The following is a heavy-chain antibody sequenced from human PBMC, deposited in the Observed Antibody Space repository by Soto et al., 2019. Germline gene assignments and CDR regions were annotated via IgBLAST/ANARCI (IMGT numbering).Heavy chain of an antibody. CDR2: IWYDGSNK. CDR1: GFTFSSYG. D-gene: IGHD2-2*01. J-gene: IGHJ5*02. Sequence: PGGSLRLSCAASGFTFSSYGMHWVRQAPGKGLEWVAVIWYDGSNKYYADSVKGRFTISRDNSKNTLYLQMNSLRAEDTAVYYCAREGCSSTSCYVHWFDPWGQGTLVTVSS. CDR3: AREGCSSTSCYVHWFDP. V-gene: IGHV3-33*01.